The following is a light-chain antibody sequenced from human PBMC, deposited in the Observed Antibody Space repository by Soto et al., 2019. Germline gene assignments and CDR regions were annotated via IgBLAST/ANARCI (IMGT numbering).Light chain of an antibody. CDR2: GAS. Sequence: EIVLTQSPGTLSLSPGERATLSCRASQTVRSTYLARCQQRPGQAPRLLIYGASRRAAGIPDRFSGSGSGTDFTLTISRLEPEDFAVYFCQQYGNSPRTFGQGTRLETK. J-gene: IGKJ5*01. V-gene: IGKV3-20*01. CDR3: QQYGNSPRT. CDR1: QTVRSTY.